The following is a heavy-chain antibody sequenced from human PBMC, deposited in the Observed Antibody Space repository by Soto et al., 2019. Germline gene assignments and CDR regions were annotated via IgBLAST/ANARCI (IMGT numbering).Heavy chain of an antibody. CDR3: AIYYYYGMDV. V-gene: IGHV4-34*01. CDR1: GGSFSGYY. CDR2: INHSGST. Sequence: QVQLQQWGAGLLKPSETLSLICAVYGGSFSGYYWSWIRQPPGKGLEWIGEINHSGSTNYNPSLKSRVTISVDTSKNQFSLKLSSVTAADTAVYYCAIYYYYGMDVWGQGTTVTVSS. J-gene: IGHJ6*02.